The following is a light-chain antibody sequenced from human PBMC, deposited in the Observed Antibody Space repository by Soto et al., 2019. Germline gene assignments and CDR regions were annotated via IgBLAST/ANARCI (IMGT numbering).Light chain of an antibody. CDR2: EVS. Sequence: QSALTQPASVSGSPGQSITISCTGTSSDVGGYNYVSWYQQHPGKAPKLMIYEVSNRPSGVSNRFSGSKSGNTASLTISGRQADDDADYYCSSYTSSSTDVVFGGGTKLTVL. CDR1: SSDVGGYNY. V-gene: IGLV2-14*01. J-gene: IGLJ2*01. CDR3: SSYTSSSTDVV.